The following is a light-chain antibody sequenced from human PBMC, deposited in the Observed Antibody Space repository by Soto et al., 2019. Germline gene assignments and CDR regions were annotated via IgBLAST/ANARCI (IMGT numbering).Light chain of an antibody. Sequence: QSALTQPASVSGSPGQSITISCTGTSSDVGGYNYVSWYQQHPGKAPKLIIYEVKKRPLGVSSRFSGSKSGNTASLTISGLQAEDEAEYYCASYMSNTHVVFGGGTKLTVL. CDR3: ASYMSNTHVV. CDR1: SSDVGGYNY. J-gene: IGLJ2*01. V-gene: IGLV2-14*01. CDR2: EVK.